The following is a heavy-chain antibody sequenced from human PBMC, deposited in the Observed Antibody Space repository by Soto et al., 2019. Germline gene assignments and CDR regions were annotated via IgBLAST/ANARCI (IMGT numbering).Heavy chain of an antibody. CDR3: ARNYGSGSSRGWFDP. CDR1: SGSISSSNW. Sequence: QVQLQESGPGLVKPSGTLSLTCAVSSGSISSSNWWSWVRQPPGKGLEWIGEIYHSGSTNYNPSLNSRVTISVDKSKNQFSLKLSSVTAADTAVYYCARNYGSGSSRGWFDPWGQGTLVTVSS. D-gene: IGHD3-10*01. J-gene: IGHJ5*02. V-gene: IGHV4-4*02. CDR2: IYHSGST.